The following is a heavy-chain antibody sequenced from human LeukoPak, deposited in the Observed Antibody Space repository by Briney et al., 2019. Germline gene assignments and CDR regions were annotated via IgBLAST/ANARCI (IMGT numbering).Heavy chain of an antibody. CDR3: ARTYSSGWVYYYYYMDV. J-gene: IGHJ6*03. CDR1: GGSFSGYY. Sequence: SETLSLTCAVYGGSFSGYYWSWIRQPPGKGLEWIGEINHSGSTNYNPSLKSRVTISVDTSKNQFSLKLSSVTAADTAVYYCARTYSSGWVYYYYYMDVWGKGTTVTVSS. D-gene: IGHD6-19*01. V-gene: IGHV4-34*01. CDR2: INHSGST.